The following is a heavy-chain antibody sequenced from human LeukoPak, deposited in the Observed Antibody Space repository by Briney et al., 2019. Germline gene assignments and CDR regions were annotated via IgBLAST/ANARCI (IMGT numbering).Heavy chain of an antibody. J-gene: IGHJ5*02. CDR1: GYSFTSYW. D-gene: IGHD2-2*01. CDR3: ARSGCLSCSYYNWFDP. V-gene: IGHV5-51*03. Sequence: GESLNISCKGSGYSFTSYWIGWVRQMPGKGLEWMGIIYPGDSDTRYSPSFQGQVTISADKSISTAYLQWSSLKASDTAMYYCARSGCLSCSYYNWFDPWGQGTLVTVSS. CDR2: IYPGDSDT.